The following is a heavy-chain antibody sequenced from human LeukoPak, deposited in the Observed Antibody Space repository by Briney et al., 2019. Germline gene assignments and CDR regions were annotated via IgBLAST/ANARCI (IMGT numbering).Heavy chain of an antibody. Sequence: PGGSLILSCAASGFPFDHYTMHWVRQAPGKGLEWVSGISWNSGSIGYADSVKGRFTISRDNAKNSLSLQMNSLRAEDTAVYYCARFRAAPYYFDYWGRGTLVTVSS. CDR2: ISWNSGSI. V-gene: IGHV3-9*01. D-gene: IGHD6-13*01. CDR1: GFPFDHYT. J-gene: IGHJ4*02. CDR3: ARFRAAPYYFDY.